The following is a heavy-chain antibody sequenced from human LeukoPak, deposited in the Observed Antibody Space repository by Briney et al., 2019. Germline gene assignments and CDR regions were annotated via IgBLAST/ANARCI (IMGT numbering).Heavy chain of an antibody. CDR3: AKDSQSAGSSRCFDY. J-gene: IGHJ4*02. V-gene: IGHV3-11*04. Sequence: GGFLRLSCAASGFTFSDYYMSWIRQAPGKGLEWVSYISSSGSTIYYADSVKGRFTISRDNAKNSLYLQMNSLRAEDTAVYYCAKDSQSAGSSRCFDYWGQGTLVTVSS. CDR1: GFTFSDYY. D-gene: IGHD2-8*01. CDR2: ISSSGSTI.